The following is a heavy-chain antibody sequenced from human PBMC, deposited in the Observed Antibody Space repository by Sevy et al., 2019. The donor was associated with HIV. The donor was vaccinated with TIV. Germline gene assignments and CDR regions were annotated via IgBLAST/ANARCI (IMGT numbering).Heavy chain of an antibody. Sequence: GGSLRRSCAASGFTFTYAWMNWVRQAPGKGLEWVGRIKSNADGGTIDYAAPVKGRFIISRDDSKNTLYLQMNSLKTEDTGVYYCSTDPIILLLVTDGMDVWGQGTTVTVSS. V-gene: IGHV3-15*05. CDR3: STDPIILLLVTDGMDV. CDR1: GFTFTYAW. CDR2: IKSNADGGTI. D-gene: IGHD2-8*02. J-gene: IGHJ6*02.